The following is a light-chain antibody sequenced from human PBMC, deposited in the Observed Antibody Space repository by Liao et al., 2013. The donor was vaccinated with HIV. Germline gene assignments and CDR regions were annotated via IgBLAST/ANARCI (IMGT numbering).Light chain of an antibody. J-gene: IGLJ3*02. V-gene: IGLV3-21*01. Sequence: SYVLTQPPSVSVAPGKTARITCGGNNIGSNSVHWYQQKPGQAPILVIHNDSDRPSGIPERISGSNSGNTATLTISRVEAGDEADYYCQAWDSSTDLVFGGGTKLTVL. CDR3: QAWDSSTDLV. CDR2: NDS. CDR1: NIGSNS.